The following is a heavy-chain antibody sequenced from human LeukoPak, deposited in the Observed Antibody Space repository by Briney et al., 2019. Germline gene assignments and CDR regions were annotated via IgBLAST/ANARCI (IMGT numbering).Heavy chain of an antibody. CDR1: GVSISSSNSY. CDR2: IYYSGNT. CDR3: ARGEVIIGRYYYYYMDV. Sequence: PSETLSLTCTVSGVSISSSNSYWGWIRQPPGKGLEWIGSIYYSGNTYYNASLKSQVSISIDTSKNQFPLKLSSVTAADTAVYYCARGEVIIGRYYYYYMDVWGKGTTVTVSS. D-gene: IGHD3-10*01. V-gene: IGHV4-39*06. J-gene: IGHJ6*03.